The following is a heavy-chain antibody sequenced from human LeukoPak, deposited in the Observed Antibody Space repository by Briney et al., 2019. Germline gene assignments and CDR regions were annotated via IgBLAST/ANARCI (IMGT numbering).Heavy chain of an antibody. J-gene: IGHJ6*04. D-gene: IGHD3-16*01. Sequence: GGSLRLSCEASGFTFSRYILNWVRQAPGKGLEWISYISSRSTTIYYADSVKGRFTISRDNAKNSLYLQINSLRVEDTAVYYCARVGVGYYDSMGMDVWGRGTTVTVSS. CDR2: ISSRSTTI. CDR1: GFTFSRYI. CDR3: ARVGVGYYDSMGMDV. V-gene: IGHV3-48*01.